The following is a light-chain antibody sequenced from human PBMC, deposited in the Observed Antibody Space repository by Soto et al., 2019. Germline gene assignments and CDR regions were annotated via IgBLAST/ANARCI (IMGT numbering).Light chain of an antibody. Sequence: QSALAHPASVSGSPGQSITISCTGTSTDVGAYNYVAWYQQHPGKAPKLIIYEVTNRPSGVSYLFSACKSGNTASLTISGLQSEDEADYYGILYTGKSASYGFGTGTKVTV. CDR1: STDVGAYNY. V-gene: IGLV2-14*01. CDR3: ILYTGKSASYG. J-gene: IGLJ1*01. CDR2: EVT.